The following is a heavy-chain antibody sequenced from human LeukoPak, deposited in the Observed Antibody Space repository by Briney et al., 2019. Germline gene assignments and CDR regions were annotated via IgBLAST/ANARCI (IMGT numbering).Heavy chain of an antibody. CDR1: GGSISSYY. Sequence: SETLSLTCTVSGGSISSYYWSWIRQPPGKGLEWIGYIYYSGSTNYNPSLKSRVTISVDTSKNQFSLKLSSVTAADTAVYYCARAAQPLLPDYWGQGTLVTVSS. CDR3: ARAAQPLLPDY. J-gene: IGHJ4*02. CDR2: IYYSGST. D-gene: IGHD2-15*01. V-gene: IGHV4-59*01.